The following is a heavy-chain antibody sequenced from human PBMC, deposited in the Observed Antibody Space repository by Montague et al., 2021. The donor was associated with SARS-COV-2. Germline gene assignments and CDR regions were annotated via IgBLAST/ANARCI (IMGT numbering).Heavy chain of an antibody. CDR3: ARGQPPRITFGGIISYGLDV. D-gene: IGHD3-16*02. J-gene: IGHJ6*02. V-gene: IGHV4-34*01. Sequence: SETLSLTCAAYGGSFSGYYWTWIRQPPGKGLEWIGEINHSGSTNXXPSLKSQVTISVDTSKNQFSLKLRSVTAADTAVYYCARGQPPRITFGGIISYGLDVWGQGTTVTVSS. CDR2: INHSGST. CDR1: GGSFSGYY.